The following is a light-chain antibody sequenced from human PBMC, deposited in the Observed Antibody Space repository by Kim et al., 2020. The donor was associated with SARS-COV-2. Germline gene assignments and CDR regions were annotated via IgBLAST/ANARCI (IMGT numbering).Light chain of an antibody. CDR3: YSTDTNDERWV. Sequence: PGQTARITCSGDALPTKYAYWYQQRSGQTPVLVIYEDTKRPSEITERFSGSSSGTVATLTISGARVEDEADYYCYSTDTNDERWVLGGGTQLTV. CDR2: EDT. CDR1: ALPTKY. V-gene: IGLV3-10*01. J-gene: IGLJ3*02.